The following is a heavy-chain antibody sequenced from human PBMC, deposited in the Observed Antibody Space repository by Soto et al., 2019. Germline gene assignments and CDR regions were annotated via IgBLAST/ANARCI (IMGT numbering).Heavy chain of an antibody. V-gene: IGHV3-7*01. Sequence: VQVVESGGGLVQPGGSLRLSCVASGFTFSTYWMTWVRQAPGKGLEWVANIKQGGSETHYVDSVKGRFTISRDNAKNSLYLQMNSLRAEDTAVYYCARGTFGGYDSWGQGTLVTVSS. CDR3: ARGTFGGYDS. J-gene: IGHJ5*01. CDR2: IKQGGSET. D-gene: IGHD2-2*01. CDR1: GFTFSTYW.